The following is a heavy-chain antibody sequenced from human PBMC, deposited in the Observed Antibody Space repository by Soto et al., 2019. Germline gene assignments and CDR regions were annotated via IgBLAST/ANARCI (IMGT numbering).Heavy chain of an antibody. Sequence: QVQLVESGGGVVQPGRSLRLSCAASGFTFSSYAMHWVRQAPGKGLEWVAVISYDGSNKYYADSVKGRFTISRDNSKNTLYLQMNSLRAEDTAVYYCARVGQAAAGGYVDYWGQGTLVTVSS. CDR2: ISYDGSNK. J-gene: IGHJ4*02. CDR3: ARVGQAAAGGYVDY. V-gene: IGHV3-30-3*01. D-gene: IGHD6-13*01. CDR1: GFTFSSYA.